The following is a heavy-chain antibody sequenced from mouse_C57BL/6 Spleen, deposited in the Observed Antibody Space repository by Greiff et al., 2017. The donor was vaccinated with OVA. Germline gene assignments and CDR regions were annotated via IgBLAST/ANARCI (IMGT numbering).Heavy chain of an antibody. J-gene: IGHJ2*01. CDR1: GFTFSDYG. D-gene: IGHD2-10*02. V-gene: IGHV5-17*01. CDR3: ARPEYGNYEDY. CDR2: ISSGSSTI. Sequence: EVKLMESGGGLVKPGGSLKLSCAASGFTFSDYGMHWVRQAPEKGLEWVAYISSGSSTIYYADTVKGRFTISRDNAKNTLFLQMTSLRAEDTAMYYCARPEYGNYEDYWGQGTTLTVSS.